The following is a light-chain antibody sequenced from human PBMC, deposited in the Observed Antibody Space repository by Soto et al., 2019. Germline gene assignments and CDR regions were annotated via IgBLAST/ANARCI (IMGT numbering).Light chain of an antibody. J-gene: IGKJ5*01. V-gene: IGKV1-39*01. Sequence: RHTISSLNWYQKKPGKEPKLLIFAASSLQMRVPSRXXXXGSGTDFTLTITSLQPEDFATYYCKLSYXXPXITFGQGSRLEI. CDR3: KLSYXXPXIT. CDR2: AAS. CDR1: RHTISS.